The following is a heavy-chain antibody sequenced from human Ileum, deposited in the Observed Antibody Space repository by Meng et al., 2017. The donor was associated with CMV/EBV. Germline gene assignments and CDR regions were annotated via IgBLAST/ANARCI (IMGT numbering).Heavy chain of an antibody. CDR2: TYYRSKWFN. V-gene: IGHV6-1*01. D-gene: IGHD6-13*01. CDR1: GDSVSSTTVT. Sequence: VQLQQPGPGLVKTSTTLLLTCAISGDSVSSTTVTWHWIRQSPSRGLEWLGRTYYRSKWFNDYALSVRGRITINPDISKNQLSLQLNSVTPEDTAVYYCVRLTGNSWLDYWGRGTLVTVSS. J-gene: IGHJ4*02. CDR3: VRLTGNSWLDY.